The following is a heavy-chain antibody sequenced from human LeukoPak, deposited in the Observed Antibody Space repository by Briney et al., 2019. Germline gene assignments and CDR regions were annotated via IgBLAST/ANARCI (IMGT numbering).Heavy chain of an antibody. V-gene: IGHV3-21*01. Sequence: GGSLRLSCAASQFIFSTYAMSWVRQAPGKGLEWVSSISSSSSYIYYADSVKGRFTISRDNAKNSLYLQMNSLRAEDTAVYYCARDPFGVDRPFDYWGQGTLVTVSS. J-gene: IGHJ4*02. CDR2: ISSSSSYI. D-gene: IGHD3-3*01. CDR1: QFIFSTYA. CDR3: ARDPFGVDRPFDY.